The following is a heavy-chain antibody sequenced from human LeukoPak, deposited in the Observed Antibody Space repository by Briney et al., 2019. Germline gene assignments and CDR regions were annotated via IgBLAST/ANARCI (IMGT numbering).Heavy chain of an antibody. CDR3: ARLRITMVRGVIITFYSDY. D-gene: IGHD3-10*01. J-gene: IGHJ4*02. CDR1: GFTFSSYW. CDR2: IKQEGSEK. V-gene: IGHV3-7*01. Sequence: GGSLRLSCAASGFTFSSYWMSWVRQAPGKGLEWVANIKQEGSEKYYVDSVKGRFTISRDNAKNSLYLQMNSLRAEDTAVYYCARLRITMVRGVIITFYSDYWGQGTLVTVSS.